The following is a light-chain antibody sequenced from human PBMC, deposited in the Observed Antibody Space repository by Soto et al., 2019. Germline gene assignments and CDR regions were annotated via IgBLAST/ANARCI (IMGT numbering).Light chain of an antibody. V-gene: IGLV2-23*02. CDR3: CSFAGGATFV. CDR1: SNDVGGYDL. J-gene: IGLJ2*01. CDR2: EAT. Sequence: QSALTQPASVSGSPGQSITISCTGTSNDVGGYDLVSWYQHHPGKDPKLMIYEATKRPSGVSDRFSGSKSGNTASLTISALQAEDEADYSCCSFAGGATFVFGGGTKVTVL.